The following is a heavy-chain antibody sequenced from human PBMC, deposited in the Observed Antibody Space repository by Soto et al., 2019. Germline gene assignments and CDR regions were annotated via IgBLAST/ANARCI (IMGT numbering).Heavy chain of an antibody. CDR1: GFTFSDYY. V-gene: IGHV3-11*06. J-gene: IGHJ6*02. D-gene: IGHD2-2*01. CDR2: ISSSSSYT. Sequence: QVQLVESGGGLVKPGGSLRLSCAASGFTFSDYYMSWIRQAPGKGLEWVSYISSSSSYTNYADSMKGRFTISRDNAKNSLYLQMNSLRAEDTAVYYCARDEYCSSTSCNYYGMDVWGQGTTVTVSS. CDR3: ARDEYCSSTSCNYYGMDV.